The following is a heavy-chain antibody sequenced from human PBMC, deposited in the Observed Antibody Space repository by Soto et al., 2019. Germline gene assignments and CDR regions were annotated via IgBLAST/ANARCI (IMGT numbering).Heavy chain of an antibody. Sequence: SETLSLTCAVYGGSFSGYYWSWIRQPPGKGLEWIGEINHSRSTNYNPSLKSRVTISVDTSKNQFSLKLSSVTAADTAVYYCARVPRITMVRGVMKGMDVWGQGTTVTVSS. CDR1: GGSFSGYY. D-gene: IGHD3-10*01. CDR2: INHSRST. V-gene: IGHV4-34*01. CDR3: ARVPRITMVRGVMKGMDV. J-gene: IGHJ6*02.